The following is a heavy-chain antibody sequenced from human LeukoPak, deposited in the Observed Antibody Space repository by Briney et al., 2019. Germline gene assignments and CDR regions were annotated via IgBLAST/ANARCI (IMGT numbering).Heavy chain of an antibody. CDR3: ATSRPYAACDY. CDR1: GFTFSSYS. V-gene: IGHV3-21*04. J-gene: IGHJ4*02. D-gene: IGHD2-15*01. Sequence: PGGSLRLSCTASGFTFSSYSMNWVRQAPGKGLEWVSSISSTSGYIYYADSVQGRFTISRDQAKNSLYLQMNSLRAEDTAVYYCATSRPYAACDYWGQGTLVTVSS. CDR2: ISSTSGYI.